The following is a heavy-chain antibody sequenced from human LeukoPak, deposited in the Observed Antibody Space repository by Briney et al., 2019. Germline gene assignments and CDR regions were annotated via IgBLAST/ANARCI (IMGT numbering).Heavy chain of an antibody. CDR3: ARYTYDFWSGNAFDI. CDR2: IKQDGSEK. D-gene: IGHD3-3*01. V-gene: IGHV3-7*01. J-gene: IGHJ3*02. CDR1: GFTFSSYW. Sequence: GGSLRLSCAASGFTFSSYWMSWVRQAPGKGLEWVANIKQDGSEKYYVDSVKGRFTISRDNAKNSLYLQMNSLRAEDTAVYYCARYTYDFWSGNAFDIWGQGTMVTVSS.